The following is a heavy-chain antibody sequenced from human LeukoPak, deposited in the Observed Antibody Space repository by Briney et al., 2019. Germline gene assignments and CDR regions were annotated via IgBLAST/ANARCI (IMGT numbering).Heavy chain of an antibody. Sequence: SETLSLTCTVSGGSISSYYWSWIRQPPGKGLEWIGYIYYSGSTNYNPSLKSRVTISVDTSKNQFSLKLSSVTAADTAVYYCARSEYSYGADAFDIWGQGTMVTVSS. D-gene: IGHD5-18*01. CDR3: ARSEYSYGADAFDI. CDR2: IYYSGST. CDR1: GGSISSYY. J-gene: IGHJ3*02. V-gene: IGHV4-59*01.